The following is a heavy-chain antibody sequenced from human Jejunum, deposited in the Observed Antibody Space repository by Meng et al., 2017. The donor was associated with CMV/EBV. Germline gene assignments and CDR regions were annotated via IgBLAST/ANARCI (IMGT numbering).Heavy chain of an antibody. CDR3: ATYKSGRIYFDY. CDR2: IYASGSA. V-gene: IGHV4-4*07. J-gene: IGHJ4*02. CDR1: GASISTYD. D-gene: IGHD3-10*01. Sequence: QVQRRGSGPGLVKPSWTLPLTGAVSGASISTYDWSWIRQPAGKGLDWIGRIYASGSANYNPSLKSRVTMSVDTSKNQLSLNLRSVTAADTAVYYCATYKSGRIYFDYWGQGTLVTVSS.